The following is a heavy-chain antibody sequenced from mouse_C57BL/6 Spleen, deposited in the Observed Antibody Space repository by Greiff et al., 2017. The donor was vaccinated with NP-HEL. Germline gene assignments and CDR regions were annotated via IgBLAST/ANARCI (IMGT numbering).Heavy chain of an antibody. CDR2: INPSNGGT. D-gene: IGHD1-1*01. J-gene: IGHJ4*01. CDR3: AREGVLHYYAMDY. V-gene: IGHV1-53*01. CDR1: GYTFTSYW. Sequence: VQLQQPGTELVKPGASVKLSCKASGYTFTSYWMHWVKQRPGQGLEWIGNINPSNGGTNYNEKFKSKATLTVDKSSSTAYMQLSSLTSEDSAVYYCAREGVLHYYAMDYWGQGTSVTVSS.